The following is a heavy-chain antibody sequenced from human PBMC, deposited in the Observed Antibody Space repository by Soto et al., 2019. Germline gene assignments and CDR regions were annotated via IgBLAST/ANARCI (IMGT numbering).Heavy chain of an antibody. CDR3: AKSIGSIVMPLGFDY. CDR1: GFAFTSYA. J-gene: IGHJ4*02. D-gene: IGHD3-22*01. Sequence: GSLRLSCNASGFAFTSYAMTWVRQAPGKGLEWVSFISGGGRSTYYADSVKGRFTVSRDNSKNTLYLRMNSLGAEDTAVYYCAKSIGSIVMPLGFDYWGQGTLVTVSS. V-gene: IGHV3-23*01. CDR2: ISGGGRST.